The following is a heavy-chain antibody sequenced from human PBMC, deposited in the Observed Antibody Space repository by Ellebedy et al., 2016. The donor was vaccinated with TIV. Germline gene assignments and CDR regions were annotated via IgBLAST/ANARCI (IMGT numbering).Heavy chain of an antibody. CDR2: IKEDGSEK. D-gene: IGHD5-24*01. Sequence: GESLKISCAASGFTFRSEWMSWVRQAPGKGLEWVANIKEDGSEKDYVDLVKGRFTISRDNAKNSLYLQMNSLRAEDTAVYYCARELQLNYYYGMDVWGQGTTVTVSS. V-gene: IGHV3-7*01. CDR1: GFTFRSEW. CDR3: ARELQLNYYYGMDV. J-gene: IGHJ6*02.